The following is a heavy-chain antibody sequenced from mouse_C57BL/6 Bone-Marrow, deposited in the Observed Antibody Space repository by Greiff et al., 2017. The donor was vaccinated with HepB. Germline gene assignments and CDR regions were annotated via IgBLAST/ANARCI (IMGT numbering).Heavy chain of an antibody. CDR2: IYPGDGDT. V-gene: IGHV1-82*01. CDR3: ARKVLRGAWFAY. D-gene: IGHD1-1*01. J-gene: IGHJ3*01. Sequence: VKLQESGPELVKPGASVKISCKASGYAFSSSWMNWVKQRPGKGLEWIGRIYPGDGDTNYNGKFKGKATLTADKSSSTAYMQLSSLTSEDSAVYFCARKVLRGAWFAYWGQGTLVTVSA. CDR1: GYAFSSSW.